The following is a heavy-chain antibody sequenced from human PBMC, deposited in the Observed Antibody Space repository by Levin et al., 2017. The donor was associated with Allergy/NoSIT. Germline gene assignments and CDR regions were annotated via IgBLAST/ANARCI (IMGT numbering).Heavy chain of an antibody. J-gene: IGHJ4*02. V-gene: IGHV3-64D*06. CDR3: VKDDCSSTSCYYFDY. Sequence: GGSLRLSCSASGFTFSSYAMHWVRQAPGKGLEYVSTISRNGGSTYYTDSVKGRFTISRDNSKSTLYLQMSSLRAEDTAVYYCVKDDCSSTSCYYFDYWGQGTLVTVSS. CDR1: GFTFSSYA. CDR2: ISRNGGST. D-gene: IGHD2-2*01.